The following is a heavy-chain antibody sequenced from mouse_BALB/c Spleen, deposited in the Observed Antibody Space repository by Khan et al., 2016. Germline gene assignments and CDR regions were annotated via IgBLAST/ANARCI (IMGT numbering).Heavy chain of an antibody. Sequence: EVKLEESGGGLVQPGGSMKLSCAASGFTFSDAWMDWVRQSPEKGIEWVAEIRNKANHHATYYAESVKGRFSISRDDSKGTVYLQMTNLRPEDTAIYFCPRRPDWTFHYWGQGTLVTVSA. CDR3: PRRPDWTFHY. D-gene: IGHD4-1*01. J-gene: IGHJ3*01. CDR2: IRNKANHHAT. V-gene: IGHV6-6*01. CDR1: GFTFSDAW.